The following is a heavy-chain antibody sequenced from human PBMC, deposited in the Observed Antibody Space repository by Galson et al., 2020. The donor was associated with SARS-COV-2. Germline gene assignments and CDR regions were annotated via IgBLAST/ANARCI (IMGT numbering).Heavy chain of an antibody. CDR2: ISSGGTI. CDR1: GFTFSDYY. Sequence: GGSLRLSCAASGFTFSDYYMTWIRQAPGKGLEWVSYISSGGTIYYANSVKGRFTISRDNTKNSLYLQMNSLRAEDTAMYYCARDEETGGWFFDYWGQGSLVTVSS. J-gene: IGHJ4*02. V-gene: IGHV3-11*01. CDR3: ARDEETGGWFFDY. D-gene: IGHD6-19*01.